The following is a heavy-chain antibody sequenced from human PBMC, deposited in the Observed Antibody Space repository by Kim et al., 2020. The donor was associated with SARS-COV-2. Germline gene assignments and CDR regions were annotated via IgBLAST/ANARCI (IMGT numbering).Heavy chain of an antibody. D-gene: IGHD3-10*01. CDR3: ARGREPKGIDY. J-gene: IGHJ4*02. V-gene: IGHV3-33*01. Sequence: KYYADSVKGRFTISGDNSKNPLYLQMNSLRAEDTAVYYCARGREPKGIDYWGQGTLVTVSS. CDR2: K.